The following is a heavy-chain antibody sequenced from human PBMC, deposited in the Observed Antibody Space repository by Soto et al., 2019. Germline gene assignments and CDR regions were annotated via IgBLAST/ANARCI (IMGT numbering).Heavy chain of an antibody. CDR2: IVPLVGTT. CDR3: ATERKYQYGSVKWSNFYGLEV. CDR1: GATFRTYT. J-gene: IGHJ6*02. D-gene: IGHD3-10*01. Sequence: QVQLVQSGTEVTKPGSSVKVPCKASGATFRTYTLSWVRQGPGQGREWMGRIVPLVGTTKYAQSFRGRVTITADKSTSTTYMELSGLKSEDTAVYYCATERKYQYGSVKWSNFYGLEVWGQGTNVIVSS. V-gene: IGHV1-69*08.